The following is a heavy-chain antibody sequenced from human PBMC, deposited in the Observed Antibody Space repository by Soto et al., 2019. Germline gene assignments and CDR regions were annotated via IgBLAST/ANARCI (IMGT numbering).Heavy chain of an antibody. Sequence: GGSLRLSCAASGFTFSSYEMNWVRQAPGKGLEWVSYISSSGSTIYYADSVKGRFTISRDNAKNSLYLQMNSLRAEDTDVYYCARDTGYGDYAMDVWGKGTTVTGSS. CDR1: GFTFSSYE. V-gene: IGHV3-48*03. CDR3: ARDTGYGDYAMDV. J-gene: IGHJ6*04. CDR2: ISSSGSTI. D-gene: IGHD4-17*01.